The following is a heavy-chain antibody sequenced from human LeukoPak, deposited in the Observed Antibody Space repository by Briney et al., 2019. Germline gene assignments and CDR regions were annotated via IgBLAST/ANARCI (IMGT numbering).Heavy chain of an antibody. CDR1: GYTFTSYA. CDR2: INAGNGNT. J-gene: IGHJ4*02. V-gene: IGHV1-3*01. Sequence: ASVKVSCKASGYTFTSYAMHWVRQAPGQRLEWMGWINAGNGNTKYSQKFQGRVTITRDTSASTAYMELSSLRSEDTAVYYCARGGRVAAAGNLDYWGQGTLVTVSS. D-gene: IGHD6-13*01. CDR3: ARGGRVAAAGNLDY.